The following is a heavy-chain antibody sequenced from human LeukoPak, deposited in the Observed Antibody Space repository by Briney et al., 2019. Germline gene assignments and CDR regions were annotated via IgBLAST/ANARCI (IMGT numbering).Heavy chain of an antibody. CDR2: IYYSGST. J-gene: IGHJ4*02. Sequence: KASETLSLTCTVSGGSISSYYWGWIRQPPGKGLEWIGYIYYSGSTNYNPSLKSRVTISVDTSKNQFSLKLSSVTAADTAVYYCARDPCGSGWSDYWGQGTLVTVSS. CDR1: GGSISSYY. D-gene: IGHD6-19*01. CDR3: ARDPCGSGWSDY. V-gene: IGHV4-59*01.